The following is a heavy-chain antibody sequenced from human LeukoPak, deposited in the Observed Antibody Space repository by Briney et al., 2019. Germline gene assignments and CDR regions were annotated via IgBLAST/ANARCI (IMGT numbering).Heavy chain of an antibody. Sequence: SETLSLTCSVSGGSVNNYFWSWIRQPPGKGLERIGSIFYSGSTNYNPSLKSRVTTSVDTSKNQFSLKLSSVTAADTAVYYCATWSVRMDAFDIWGQGTMVTVSS. J-gene: IGHJ3*02. V-gene: IGHV4-59*02. D-gene: IGHD2-15*01. CDR3: ATWSVRMDAFDI. CDR2: IFYSGST. CDR1: GGSVNNYF.